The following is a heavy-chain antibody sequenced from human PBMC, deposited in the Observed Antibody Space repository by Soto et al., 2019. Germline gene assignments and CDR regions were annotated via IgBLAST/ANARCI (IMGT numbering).Heavy chain of an antibody. CDR2: IYYSGNT. CDR1: GGSISSGGYY. Sequence: QVQLQESGPGLVKPSQTLSLTCTFSGGSISSGGYYWSWIRQHPGKGLEWIGYIYYSGNTYYNPSLKSRVSISVDSSKNQFSLKLSSVTAADTAVYYCARGSSGFFDYWGQGTLVTVFS. J-gene: IGHJ4*02. V-gene: IGHV4-31*03. D-gene: IGHD3-22*01. CDR3: ARGSSGFFDY.